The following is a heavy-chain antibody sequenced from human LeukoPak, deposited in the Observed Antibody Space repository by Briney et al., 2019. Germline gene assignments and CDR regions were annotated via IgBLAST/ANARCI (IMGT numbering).Heavy chain of an antibody. D-gene: IGHD5-12*01. CDR1: GGTFSSYA. V-gene: IGHV1-69*04. CDR3: ARSRVASPPLYYYDGMDV. J-gene: IGHJ6*02. CDR2: IIPILGIA. Sequence: ASVKVSCKASGGTFSSYAISWVRQAPGQGLEWMGRIIPILGIANYAQKFQGRVTITADKSTSTAYMELSSLRSEDTAVYYCARSRVASPPLYYYDGMDVWGQGTTVTVSS.